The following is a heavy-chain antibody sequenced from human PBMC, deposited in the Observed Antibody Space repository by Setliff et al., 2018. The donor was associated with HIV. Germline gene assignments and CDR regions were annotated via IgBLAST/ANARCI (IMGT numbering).Heavy chain of an antibody. CDR3: ARDLLGTYNGYLHY. Sequence: GSLRLSCAASGFTFDDYGMSWVRQAPGKGLEWVSGINWNGGSTGYADAVKGRFTTSRDNAKNSLFLQMNSLRVDDTAVYYCARDLLGTYNGYLHYWGQGTLVTVSS. CDR2: INWNGGST. J-gene: IGHJ1*01. D-gene: IGHD1-1*01. V-gene: IGHV3-20*04. CDR1: GFTFDDYG.